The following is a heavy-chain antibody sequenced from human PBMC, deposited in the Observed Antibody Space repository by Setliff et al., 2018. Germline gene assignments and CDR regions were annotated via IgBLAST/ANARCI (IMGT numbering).Heavy chain of an antibody. V-gene: IGHV4-34*01. CDR2: INHSGST. CDR3: ARVSSLSGWYDY. J-gene: IGHJ4*02. Sequence: SETLSLTCAVYGGSFSGYYWSWIRQPPGKGLEWIGEINHSGSTNYSPSLKSRVTISVDTSKNQFSLKLSSVTAADTAVYYCARVSSLSGWYDYWGQGTLVTVSS. CDR1: GGSFSGYY. D-gene: IGHD6-19*01.